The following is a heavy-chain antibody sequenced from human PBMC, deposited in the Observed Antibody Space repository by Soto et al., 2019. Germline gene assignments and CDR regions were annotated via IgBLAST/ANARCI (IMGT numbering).Heavy chain of an antibody. CDR2: IYYSGST. CDR3: ARPSRAVERRGLWFESRGYWNWIDP. Sequence: PSETLSLTCSVSGGSISSSSYFWGWIRQPPGKGLEWIGSIYYSGSTYYNPSLKSRVTVSVDTSKNQFSLKLSSVTAADTAVYYCARPSRAVERRGLWFESRGYWNWIDPWGQGTLVTVSS. J-gene: IGHJ5*02. D-gene: IGHD3-22*01. CDR1: GGSISSSSYF. V-gene: IGHV4-39*01.